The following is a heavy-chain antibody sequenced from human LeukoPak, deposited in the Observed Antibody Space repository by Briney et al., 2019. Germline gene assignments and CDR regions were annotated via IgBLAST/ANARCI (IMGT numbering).Heavy chain of an antibody. CDR1: GFIFSDYA. J-gene: IGHJ4*02. Sequence: PGGTLRLSCAASGFIFSDYAMSWVRQAPGKGLEWVSGISASGASTYYADSVEGRFTISRDKSTEKLYLQMNSLRAEDTAVYFCAKGDCSSTNCYPDYWGQGILVTVSS. CDR3: AKGDCSSTNCYPDY. CDR2: ISASGAST. D-gene: IGHD2-2*01. V-gene: IGHV3-23*01.